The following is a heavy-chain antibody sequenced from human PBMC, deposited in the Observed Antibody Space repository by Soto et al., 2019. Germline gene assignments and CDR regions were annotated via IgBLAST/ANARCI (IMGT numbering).Heavy chain of an antibody. CDR1: GGAISSYY. Sequence: SEALSLTCSGSGGAISSYYWSWIRQPPGKGLQWLGYLYYSGTTTYNPSLKSRVTISVDTSKNQFSLKLSSVTAADTAVYYCARVGAAAGRSGWFAPWGQGTLVTV. D-gene: IGHD6-13*01. V-gene: IGHV4-59*01. CDR2: LYYSGTT. CDR3: ARVGAAAGRSGWFAP. J-gene: IGHJ5*02.